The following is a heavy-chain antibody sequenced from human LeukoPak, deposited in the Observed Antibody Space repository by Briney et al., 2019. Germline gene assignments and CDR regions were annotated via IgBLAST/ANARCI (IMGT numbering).Heavy chain of an antibody. Sequence: GGSLRLSCAASGFTFSSYSMSWVRQAPGKGLEWVSAISGSGGSTYYADSVNGRFTISRDNSKSTLYLEMNSLRAEDTAIYYCAKSRLRYFDWLLCFWGQGTLVTVSS. CDR3: AKSRLRYFDWLLCF. CDR1: GFTFSSYS. J-gene: IGHJ4*02. V-gene: IGHV3-23*01. CDR2: ISGSGGST. D-gene: IGHD3-9*01.